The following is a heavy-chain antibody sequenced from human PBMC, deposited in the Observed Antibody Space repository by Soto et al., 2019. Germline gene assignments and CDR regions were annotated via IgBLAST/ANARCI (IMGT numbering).Heavy chain of an antibody. CDR1: GFTFSNYA. D-gene: IGHD1-26*01. CDR2: ISGSGGST. Sequence: GGSLRLSCAGSGFTFSNYARSWVRQAPGKGLAWVSAISGSGGSTYYADSVKGRFTISRDNSKNTLYLQMNSLRAEDTALYYCAKVPVGATGRFDYWGQGT. CDR3: AKVPVGATGRFDY. V-gene: IGHV3-23*01. J-gene: IGHJ4*02.